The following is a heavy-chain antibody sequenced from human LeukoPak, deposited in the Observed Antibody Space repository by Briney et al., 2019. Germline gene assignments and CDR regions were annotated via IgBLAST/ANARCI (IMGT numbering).Heavy chain of an antibody. V-gene: IGHV3-48*01. J-gene: IGHJ5*02. Sequence: GGSLRLSCAASGFTFSSYSMNWVRQAPGKGLEWVSYISSSSSTIYYADSVKGRFTISRDNAKNSLYLQMNSLRAEDTAVYYCAKKGIAAAGNWFDPWGQGTLVTVSS. CDR1: GFTFSSYS. D-gene: IGHD6-13*01. CDR2: ISSSSSTI. CDR3: AKKGIAAAGNWFDP.